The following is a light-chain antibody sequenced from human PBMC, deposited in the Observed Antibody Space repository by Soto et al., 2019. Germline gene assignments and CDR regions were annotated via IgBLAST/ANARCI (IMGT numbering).Light chain of an antibody. J-gene: IGKJ4*01. Sequence: DIQMTQSPSSLSASVGDRVTIACRASQSISTDLNWYQQKPGKAPKLLIYGASSLQSGVPSRFSGSGSGTDFNFTISSLQPEDFATYFCQQSFSTPPLTFGGGTEVGI. CDR2: GAS. V-gene: IGKV1-39*01. CDR3: QQSFSTPPLT. CDR1: QSISTD.